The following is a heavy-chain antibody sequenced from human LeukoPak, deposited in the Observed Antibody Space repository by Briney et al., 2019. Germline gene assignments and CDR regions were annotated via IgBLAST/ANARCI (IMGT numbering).Heavy chain of an antibody. CDR1: GFGFSSYG. CDR2: ISYDGSKI. Sequence: GSSLRLSCEASGFGFSSYGMHWVRQAPGKGLEWVAVISYDGSKIYYSESVKGRFTISRDNSRNTVHLQMNSLRAEDTAFYYCAKDSFVRDIYRFFDWSFDGWGQGTLVTVSS. J-gene: IGHJ4*02. V-gene: IGHV3-30*18. CDR3: AKDSFVRDIYRFFDWSFDG. D-gene: IGHD3-9*01.